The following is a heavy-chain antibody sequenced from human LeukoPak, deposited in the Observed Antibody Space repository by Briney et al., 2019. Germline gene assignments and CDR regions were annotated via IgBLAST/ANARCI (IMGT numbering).Heavy chain of an antibody. J-gene: IGHJ5*02. CDR2: IYYSGST. D-gene: IGHD1-14*01. CDR3: ARDHRAKGVANWFDP. Sequence: SQTLSLTCTVSGGSISSGGYYWSWIRQHPGKGLEWIGYIYYSGSTYYNPSLKSRVTISVDTSKNQFSLKLSSVTAAGTAVYYCARDHRAKGVANWFDPWGQGTLVTVSS. V-gene: IGHV4-31*03. CDR1: GGSISSGGYY.